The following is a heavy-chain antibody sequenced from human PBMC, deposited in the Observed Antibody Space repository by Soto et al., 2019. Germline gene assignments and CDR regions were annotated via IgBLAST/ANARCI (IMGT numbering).Heavy chain of an antibody. D-gene: IGHD6-6*01. CDR3: ARVTQLVHWFDP. CDR1: GGSISSGAYY. CDR2: IDDSGNT. V-gene: IGHV4-31*03. Sequence: SETLSLTCTVSGGSISSGAYYWSWIRQHPVRGLECIGHIDDSGNTYYSPSLKSRVSISADTSKNQFSLKLKSVSAADTAVYYCARVTQLVHWFDPWGQGTLVTVSS. J-gene: IGHJ5*02.